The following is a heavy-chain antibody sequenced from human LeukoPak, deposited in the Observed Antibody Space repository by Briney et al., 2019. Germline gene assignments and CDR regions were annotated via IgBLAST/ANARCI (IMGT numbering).Heavy chain of an antibody. CDR3: ARGLGPRYCSSTSCRALFDY. CDR2: VNHSGST. D-gene: IGHD2-2*01. V-gene: IGHV4-34*01. CDR1: GGSFSGYY. J-gene: IGHJ4*02. Sequence: SETLSLTCAVYGGSFSGYYWSWIRQPPGKGLDWIGEVNHSGSTNYNPSLKSRVTISVDASKNQFSLKLSSVTAADTAVYYCARGLGPRYCSSTSCRALFDYWGQGTLVTVSS.